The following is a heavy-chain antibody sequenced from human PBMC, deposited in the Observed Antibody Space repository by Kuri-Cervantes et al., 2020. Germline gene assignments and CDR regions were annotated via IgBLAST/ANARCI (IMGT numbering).Heavy chain of an antibody. D-gene: IGHD3-22*01. J-gene: IGHJ4*02. V-gene: IGHV3-15*01. CDR1: GFTFSSYS. Sequence: GGSLRLSCAASGFTFSSYSMNWVRQAPGKGLEWVGRIKSKTDGGTTDYAAPVKGRFIISRDDSENTPYLQMNSLKTEDTAVYYCTRPPGYYDSSGYGANYWGQETLVTVSS. CDR3: TRPPGYYDSSGYGANY. CDR2: IKSKTDGGTT.